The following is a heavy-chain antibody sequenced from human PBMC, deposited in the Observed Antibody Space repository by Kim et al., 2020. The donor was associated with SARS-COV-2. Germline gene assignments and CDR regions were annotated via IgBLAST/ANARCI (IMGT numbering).Heavy chain of an antibody. Sequence: QKFQGRVTMTRDTSTSTVYRELSSLRSEDTAVYYCARAGRGEPGRGAFDYWGQGTLVTVSS. V-gene: IGHV1-46*01. CDR3: ARAGRGEPGRGAFDY. J-gene: IGHJ4*02. D-gene: IGHD3-16*01.